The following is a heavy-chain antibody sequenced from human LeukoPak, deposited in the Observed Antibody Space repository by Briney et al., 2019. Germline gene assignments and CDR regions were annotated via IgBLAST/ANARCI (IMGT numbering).Heavy chain of an antibody. D-gene: IGHD3-22*01. CDR1: GYSFTSYW. V-gene: IGHV5-51*01. Sequence: GESLKISCKGSGYSFTSYWIGWVRQMPGKGLEWMGIIYPGDSDTRYSPSFQGQVTISADKSISTAYLQWSSLKASDTAMYYCARFISAYYDSSGYYFDYWGQGTLVTVSS. CDR3: ARFISAYYDSSGYYFDY. CDR2: IYPGDSDT. J-gene: IGHJ4*02.